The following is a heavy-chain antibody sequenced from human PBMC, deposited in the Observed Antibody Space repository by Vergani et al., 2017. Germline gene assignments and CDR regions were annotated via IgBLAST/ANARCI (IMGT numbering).Heavy chain of an antibody. V-gene: IGHV1-2*02. CDR2: INPRSGDT. D-gene: IGHD2/OR15-2a*01. CDR1: GYLLTDFY. Sequence: QVHLVQSGADVQKPGASVTVSCKASGYLLTDFYIQWVRQAPGQGLEWMGWINPRSGDTTAAQRFQGRVTMTRDASTSTADMTLTRLTSDDTAVYYCARGNFLDFWGQGTLITVSS. J-gene: IGHJ4*02. CDR3: ARGNFLDF.